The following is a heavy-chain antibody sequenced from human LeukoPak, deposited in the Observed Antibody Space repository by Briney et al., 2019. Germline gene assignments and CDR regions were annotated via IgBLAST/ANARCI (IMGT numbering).Heavy chain of an antibody. V-gene: IGHV3-74*01. CDR2: VNSDGTTI. D-gene: IGHD2-15*01. CDR3: ARLRGSGHGFDI. Sequence: GSLRLSCAASGFTFSNYWMHWVRQAPGKGLVWVSRVNSDGTTITYADSVKGRFTISRDNAKNTLYLQMNSLRAEDTAVYYCARLRGSGHGFDIWGQGR. J-gene: IGHJ3*02. CDR1: GFTFSNYW.